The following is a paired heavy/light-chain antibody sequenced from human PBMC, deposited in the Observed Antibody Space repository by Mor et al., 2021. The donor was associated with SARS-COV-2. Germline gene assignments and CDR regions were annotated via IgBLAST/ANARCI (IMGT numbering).Light chain of an antibody. Sequence: IVMTQSPATLSVSPGQRATLSCRASQSVSSNLAWYQQKPGQAPRLLIYGASTRATGIPARFSGSGSGTEFTLTVSSLQSEDFAVYYCQQYNNGQTFGQGTKLEIK. CDR2: GAS. CDR3: QQYNNGQT. CDR1: QSVSSN. J-gene: IGKJ2*01. V-gene: IGKV3-15*01.
Heavy chain of an antibody. Sequence: QVQLQESGPGLVKPSETLSLTCTVSGRSISSGGHYWGWVRQLPGKGLDWIGCIYYNGRTYYNPSLKSRVTISVDTSKNQFSLTVNSVTAADTAVYFCARELLYGSGGYCDLWGRGTRVTVSS. V-gene: IGHV4-31*03. CDR1: GRSISSGGHY. CDR2: IYYNGRT. CDR3: ARELLYGSGGYCDL. D-gene: IGHD3-10*01. J-gene: IGHJ2*01.